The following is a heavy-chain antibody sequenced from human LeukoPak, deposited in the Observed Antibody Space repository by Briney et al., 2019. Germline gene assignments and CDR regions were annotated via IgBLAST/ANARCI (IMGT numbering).Heavy chain of an antibody. CDR3: ARDSVH. Sequence: ASVKVSYKASGYRLTGYYLQWVRQAPRQGLEWMGWINPNSGDTSYAQRFEGRVTMTRDTSINTAYMELTGLSSDDSAVYYCARDSVHWGQGTLVTVSS. V-gene: IGHV1-2*02. J-gene: IGHJ4*02. CDR2: INPNSGDT. D-gene: IGHD6-6*01. CDR1: GYRLTGYY.